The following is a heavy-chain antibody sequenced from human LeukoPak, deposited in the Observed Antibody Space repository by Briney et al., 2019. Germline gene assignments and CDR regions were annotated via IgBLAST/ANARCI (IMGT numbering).Heavy chain of an antibody. D-gene: IGHD1-26*01. CDR1: GFTVSSNF. CDR3: ALLGAPIDY. V-gene: IGHV3-53*01. J-gene: IGHJ4*02. Sequence: GGSLRLSCAASGFTVSSNFMTWVRQAPGKGLEWVSIIYSGGDTYYADSVKGRFTISRDNSKNTLYLQVNSLRAEDTAVYYCALLGAPIDYWGQGTLVTVSS. CDR2: IYSGGDT.